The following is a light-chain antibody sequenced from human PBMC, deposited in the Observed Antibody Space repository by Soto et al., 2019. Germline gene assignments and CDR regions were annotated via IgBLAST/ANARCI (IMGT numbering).Light chain of an antibody. Sequence: EIVLTQSPGTLSFSPGESVALSCRASQTLTSSYLAWYQQKPGQAPRLLIYGASTRATGIPARFSGSGSGTEFTLTISSLQSEDFAVYYCQQYNNWPPWTFGQGTKVDIK. CDR2: GAS. V-gene: IGKV3-15*01. J-gene: IGKJ1*01. CDR3: QQYNNWPPWT. CDR1: QTLTSSY.